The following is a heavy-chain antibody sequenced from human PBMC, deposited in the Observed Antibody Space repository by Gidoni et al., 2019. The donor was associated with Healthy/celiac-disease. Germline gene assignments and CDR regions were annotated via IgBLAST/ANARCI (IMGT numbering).Heavy chain of an antibody. CDR2: ISSSSSYI. J-gene: IGHJ4*02. D-gene: IGHD6-13*01. Sequence: EVQLVEAGGGLVKPGGPLRLSCAASGFTFSSYSMNWVRQAPGKGLEWVSSISSSSSYIYYADSVKGRFTISRDNAKNSLYLQMNSLRAEDTAVYYCARDGIAAAGTEGSLDYWGQGTLVTVSS. CDR3: ARDGIAAAGTEGSLDY. CDR1: GFTFSSYS. V-gene: IGHV3-21*01.